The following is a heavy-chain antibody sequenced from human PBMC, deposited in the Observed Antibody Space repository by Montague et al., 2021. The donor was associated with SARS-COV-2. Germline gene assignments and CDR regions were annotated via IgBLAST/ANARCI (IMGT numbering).Heavy chain of an antibody. CDR1: RFNFQVSE. V-gene: IGHV3-48*03. CDR2: ITSISSSK. Sequence: SLRLSRAPSRFNFQVSELNWVRQAPGKGLEWVSYITSISSSKYYVESVEGRFAVSRDNARELLYLQMDDLRADDTAIYYCVREYRSSSGRAFDIWGRGTLVIVSS. J-gene: IGHJ3*02. D-gene: IGHD1-26*01. CDR3: VREYRSSSGRAFDI.